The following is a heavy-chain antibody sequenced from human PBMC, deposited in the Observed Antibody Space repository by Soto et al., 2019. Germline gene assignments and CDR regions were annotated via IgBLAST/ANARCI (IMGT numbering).Heavy chain of an antibody. D-gene: IGHD6-13*01. CDR1: GGSISSANYY. J-gene: IGHJ6*02. CDR3: ARGPIAAAHSFDFYGMDV. V-gene: IGHV4-39*01. CDR2: IYYSGST. Sequence: PSETLSLTCTVSGGSISSANYYWGWIRQPPGKGLEWIGSIYYSGSTYYNPSLKSRVTISVDTSKNQFSLKLSSVTAAETAVYYWARGPIAAAHSFDFYGMDVWGQGTTVTVSS.